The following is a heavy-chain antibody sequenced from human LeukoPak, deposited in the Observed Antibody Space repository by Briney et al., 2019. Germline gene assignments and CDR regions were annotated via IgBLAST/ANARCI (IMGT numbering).Heavy chain of an antibody. CDR3: ARVPGHTYGSGSYFVSYWFDP. J-gene: IGHJ5*02. CDR2: IYYSGST. V-gene: IGHV4-31*03. CDR1: GGSISSGGYY. Sequence: SETLSLTCTVSGGSISSGGYYWSWIRQHPGKGLEWIGYIYYSGSTYYNPSLKSRVTISVDTSKNQFSLKLSSVTAADTAVYYCARVPGHTYGSGSYFVSYWFDPWGQGTLVTVSS. D-gene: IGHD3-10*01.